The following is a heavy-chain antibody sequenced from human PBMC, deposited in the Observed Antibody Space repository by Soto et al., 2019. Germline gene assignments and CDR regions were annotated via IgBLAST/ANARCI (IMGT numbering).Heavy chain of an antibody. CDR1: GFTLSRHT. D-gene: IGHD3-22*01. J-gene: IGHJ3*02. Sequence: SLRLCCAASGFTLSRHTMNWVRQAPGKGLEWVSFIGSRTSDIYYADSVKGRFTISRDNAKNSLYLDLTRLRAEDTAVYFCVRDYYDTSGYPNTFDMWGQGTMVTVSS. CDR2: IGSRTSDI. CDR3: VRDYYDTSGYPNTFDM. V-gene: IGHV3-21*01.